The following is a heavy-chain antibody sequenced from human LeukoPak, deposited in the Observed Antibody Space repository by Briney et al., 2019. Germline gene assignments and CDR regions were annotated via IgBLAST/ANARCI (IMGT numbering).Heavy chain of an antibody. J-gene: IGHJ6*03. D-gene: IGHD3-10*02. CDR3: ARELVPDYYYYMDV. CDR2: ISSSSSYI. V-gene: IGHV3-21*01. Sequence: PGGSLRLSCAASGFTFSSYSMNWVRQAPGKGLEWVSSISSSSSYIYYADSVKGRFTISRDNAKNSLYLQMNSLRAEDTAVYYCARELVPDYYYYMDVWGKGTTVTVSS. CDR1: GFTFSSYS.